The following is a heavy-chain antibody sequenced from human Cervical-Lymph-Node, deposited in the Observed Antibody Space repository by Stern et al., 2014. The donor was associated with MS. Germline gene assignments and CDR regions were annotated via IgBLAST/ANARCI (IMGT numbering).Heavy chain of an antibody. J-gene: IGHJ4*02. CDR2: MNSDSGIT. V-gene: IGHV1-8*01. D-gene: IGHD5-24*01. CDR1: GYTFTNYD. CDR3: ARGRVKDGYDFDS. Sequence: QVQLVQSGAEVKKPGASVKVSCKASGYTFTNYDINWVRQATGQGLEWMGWMNSDSGITGYAQKLQGRAPLTRNTSISTAYRELSSLRSEDTALYYCARGRVKDGYDFDSWGQGTLVTVSS.